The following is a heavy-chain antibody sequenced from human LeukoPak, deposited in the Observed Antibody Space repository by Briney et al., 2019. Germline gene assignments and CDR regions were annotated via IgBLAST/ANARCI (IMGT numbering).Heavy chain of an antibody. CDR2: FDPEDGET. V-gene: IGHV1-24*01. CDR3: ATSLVVTAVTTNWFDP. J-gene: IGHJ5*02. D-gene: IGHD2-21*02. CDR1: GYTLTELS. Sequence: ASVKVSCKVSGYTLTELSMHWVRQAPGKGLEWMGGFDPEDGETIYAQKFQGRVTVTEDTSTDTAYMELSSLRSEDTAVYYCATSLVVTAVTTNWFDPWGQGTLVTVSS.